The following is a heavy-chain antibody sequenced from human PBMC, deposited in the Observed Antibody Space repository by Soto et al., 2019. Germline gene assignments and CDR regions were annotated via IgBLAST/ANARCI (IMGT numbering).Heavy chain of an antibody. CDR2: ISYDATNK. V-gene: IGHV3-30-3*01. J-gene: IGHJ3*01. CDR3: ARDGVSY. CDR1: GFTFSTYA. Sequence: QVQLVESGGGVVQPGRSLRLSCAASGFTFSTYAMHWVRRAPGKGLEWMAVISYDATNKYYADSVKGRFPISRDNSKNTLSLQLNSLRAEDTALYYCARDGVSYWGQGTMVIVSS. D-gene: IGHD3-10*01.